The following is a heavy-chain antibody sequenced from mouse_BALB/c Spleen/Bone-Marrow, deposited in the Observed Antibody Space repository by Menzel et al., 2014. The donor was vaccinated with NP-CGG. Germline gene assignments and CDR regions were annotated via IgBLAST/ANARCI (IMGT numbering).Heavy chain of an antibody. CDR2: ISSGSTAI. V-gene: IGHV5-17*02. CDR1: GFTFSSFG. Sequence: EVMLVESGGGLVQPGGSRKLSCAASGFTFSSFGMHWVRQAPEKGLEWVAYISSGSTAIFYADTVKGRFTISRDNPKNTLCRQMSSLRAEDTAMYHCTRGGNGDDFDVWGAGTLVTVSS. J-gene: IGHJ1*01. CDR3: TRGGNGDDFDV. D-gene: IGHD4-1*01.